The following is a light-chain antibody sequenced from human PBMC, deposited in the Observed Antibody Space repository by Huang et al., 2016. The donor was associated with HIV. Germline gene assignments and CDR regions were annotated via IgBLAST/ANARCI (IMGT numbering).Light chain of an antibody. CDR3: LQYYSVPQT. J-gene: IGKJ1*01. CDR1: QSLLYSLSKKNY. Sequence: DIVMTQSPDSLAVSPGERATINCKSSQSLLYSLSKKNYLAWFQQKPGRPPKVLIYWATTRESGVPDRFSGSGSVTDFTLTINNLQAEDVAVYFCLQYYSVPQTFGHGTKVEIK. CDR2: WAT. V-gene: IGKV4-1*01.